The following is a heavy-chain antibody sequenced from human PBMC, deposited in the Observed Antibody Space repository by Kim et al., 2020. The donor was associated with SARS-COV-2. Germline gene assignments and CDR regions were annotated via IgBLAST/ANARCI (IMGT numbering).Heavy chain of an antibody. Sequence: YYNPSLKSRVTISVDTSKNQFSLKLSSVTAADTAVYYCARLLDSGWPLDYWGQGTLVTVSS. CDR3: ARLLDSGWPLDY. V-gene: IGHV4-31*02. D-gene: IGHD6-19*01. J-gene: IGHJ4*02.